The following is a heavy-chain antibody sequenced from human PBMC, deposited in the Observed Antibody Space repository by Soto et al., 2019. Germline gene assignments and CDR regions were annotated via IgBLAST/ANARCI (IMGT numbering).Heavy chain of an antibody. V-gene: IGHV1-69*12. CDR3: ARDFSGNDYGDYEPRLYYYSGMDV. D-gene: IGHD4-17*01. CDR2: IIPIFGTA. J-gene: IGHJ6*02. CDR1: GGTFSSYA. Sequence: QVQLVQSGAEVKKPGSSVKVSCKASGGTFSSYAISWVRQAPGQGLEWMGGIIPIFGTANYAQKVQGRVTITAEESTRTAYMERSSLGFEDTAVYYCARDFSGNDYGDYEPRLYYYSGMDVWGQGTTVTFSS.